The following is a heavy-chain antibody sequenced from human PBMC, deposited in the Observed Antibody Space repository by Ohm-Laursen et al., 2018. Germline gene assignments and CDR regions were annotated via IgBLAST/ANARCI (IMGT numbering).Heavy chain of an antibody. CDR2: IYNTGNT. CDR1: GGSISNYY. J-gene: IGHJ4*02. D-gene: IGHD1-26*01. Sequence: TLSLTCTVSGGSISNYYWSWIRQPPGKGLEWIGYIYNTGNTNYNPSLKSRVTISDDTSKNQFSVKLSSVTAADTAVYYCAKGREWELPFDYWGQGTLVTVSS. V-gene: IGHV4-59*08. CDR3: AKGREWELPFDY.